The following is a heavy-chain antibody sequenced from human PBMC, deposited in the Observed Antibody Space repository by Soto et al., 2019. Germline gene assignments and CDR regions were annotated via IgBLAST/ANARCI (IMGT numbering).Heavy chain of an antibody. CDR1: GGSISGYY. Sequence: SETLSLTCTVSGGSISGYYWSWIRQPPGKGLEWIGYIYYSGSTNYNPSLKRRVTISVDTSKNQFSLKLSSVTAADTAVYYCARGIAALRYWFDPWGQGTLVTV. D-gene: IGHD6-6*01. CDR2: IYYSGST. V-gene: IGHV4-59*01. J-gene: IGHJ5*02. CDR3: ARGIAALRYWFDP.